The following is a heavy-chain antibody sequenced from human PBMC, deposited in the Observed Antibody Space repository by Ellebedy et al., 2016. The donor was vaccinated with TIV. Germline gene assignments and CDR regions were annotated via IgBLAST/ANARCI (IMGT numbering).Heavy chain of an antibody. CDR1: GYTFTSYY. CDR2: INPSGGST. CDR3: VTDLEDGNYVWFFDL. Sequence: AASVKVSCKASGYTFTSYYMHWVRQAPGQGLEWMGIINPSGGSTSYAQKFQGRVTMTRDTSTSTVYMELSSLRSEDTAVYYCVTDLEDGNYVWFFDLWGRGTLVTVSS. D-gene: IGHD3-16*01. J-gene: IGHJ2*01. V-gene: IGHV1-46*01.